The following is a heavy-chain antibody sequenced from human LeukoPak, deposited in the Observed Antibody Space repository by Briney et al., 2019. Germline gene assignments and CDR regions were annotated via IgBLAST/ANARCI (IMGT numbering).Heavy chain of an antibody. CDR3: ARDRDYGDYGAFDY. Sequence: SETLSLTCGVSGGSVINTNWWTWVRQPPGKGLEWIGYIYYTGSTNYNPSLKSRVTITVDTSKNQFSLKLSSVTAADTAVYYCARDRDYGDYGAFDYWGQGALVTVSS. V-gene: IGHV4-4*02. J-gene: IGHJ4*02. D-gene: IGHD4-17*01. CDR2: IYYTGST. CDR1: GGSVINTNW.